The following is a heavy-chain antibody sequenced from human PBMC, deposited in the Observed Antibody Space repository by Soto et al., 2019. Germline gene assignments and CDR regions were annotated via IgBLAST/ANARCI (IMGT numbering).Heavy chain of an antibody. D-gene: IGHD6-13*01. CDR1: GGSISSYY. CDR2: IYTSGST. Sequence: LSLTCTVSGGSISSYYRSWIRQPAGKGLEWIGRIYTSGSTNYNPSLKSRVTMSVDTSKNQFSLKLSSVTAADTAVYYCAREGIAAAGAFDYWGQGTLVTVSS. V-gene: IGHV4-4*07. CDR3: AREGIAAAGAFDY. J-gene: IGHJ4*02.